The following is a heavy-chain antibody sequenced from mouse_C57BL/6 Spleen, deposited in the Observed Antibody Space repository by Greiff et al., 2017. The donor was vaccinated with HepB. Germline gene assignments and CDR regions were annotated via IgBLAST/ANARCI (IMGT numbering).Heavy chain of an antibody. J-gene: IGHJ4*01. CDR3: ARSPYSNYLRDMDY. V-gene: IGHV1-55*01. D-gene: IGHD2-5*01. CDR1: GYTFTSYW. Sequence: QVQLQQPGAELVKPGASVKMSCKASGYTFTSYWITWVKQRPGQGLEWIGDIYPGSGSTNYNEKFKSKATLTVDTSSSTAYMQLSSLTSEDSAVYYCARSPYSNYLRDMDYWGQGTSVTVSS. CDR2: IYPGSGST.